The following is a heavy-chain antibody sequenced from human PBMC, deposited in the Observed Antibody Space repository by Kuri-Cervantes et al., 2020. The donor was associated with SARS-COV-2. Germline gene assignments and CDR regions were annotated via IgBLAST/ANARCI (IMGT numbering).Heavy chain of an antibody. CDR3: ARAVGSSSAGDYSMDA. J-gene: IGHJ6*03. Sequence: GESLKISCAASGFTFSFHSMNWVRQAPGKGLEWVSSISSSSTYIYYPDSVKGRFTNSRDNAKNSLFLQMNSLRADDTAVYYCARAVGSSSAGDYSMDAWGKGTTVTVSS. D-gene: IGHD6-6*01. CDR1: GFTFSFHS. CDR2: ISSSSTYI. V-gene: IGHV3-21*01.